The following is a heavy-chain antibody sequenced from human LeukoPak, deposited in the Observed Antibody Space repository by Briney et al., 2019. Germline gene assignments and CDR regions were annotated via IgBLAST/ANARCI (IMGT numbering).Heavy chain of an antibody. CDR1: GGAFSSYA. CDR3: ARTSGVVYGMDV. Sequence: SVKVSCKASGGAFSSYAISWVRQAPGQGLEWMGRIIPILGIANYAQKFQGRVTITADKSTSTAYMELSSLRSEDTAVYYCARTSGVVYGMDVWGQGTTVTVSS. V-gene: IGHV1-69*04. D-gene: IGHD3-3*01. J-gene: IGHJ6*02. CDR2: IIPILGIA.